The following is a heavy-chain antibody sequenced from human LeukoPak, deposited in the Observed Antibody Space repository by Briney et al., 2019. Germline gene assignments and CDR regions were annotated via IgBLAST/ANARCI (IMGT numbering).Heavy chain of an antibody. D-gene: IGHD4-17*01. CDR1: GFTFSSYS. V-gene: IGHV3-21*01. CDR3: ARHGDYEADY. CDR2: ISSSSSYI. J-gene: IGHJ4*02. Sequence: GGSLRLSCEASGFTFSSYSMHWVRQAPGKGLEWVSSISSSSSYIYYADSVKGRFTISRDNAKNSLYLQMNSLRAEDTAVYYCARHGDYEADYWGQGTLVTVSS.